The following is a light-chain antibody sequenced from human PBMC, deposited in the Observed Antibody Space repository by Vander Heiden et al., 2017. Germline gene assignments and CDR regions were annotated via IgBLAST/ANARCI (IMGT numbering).Light chain of an antibody. J-gene: IGLJ3*02. CDR3: SSYTSSSKWV. Sequence: QSALTQPASVSGSPGQTFTTSCTGASSDIGGYDFVSWYQQHPGKAPKLMIYDVNERPSGVSYRFSGSKSGNTASLAISGLQAEDEADYYCSSYTSSSKWVFGGGTRLTVL. CDR1: SSDIGGYDF. CDR2: DVN. V-gene: IGLV2-14*03.